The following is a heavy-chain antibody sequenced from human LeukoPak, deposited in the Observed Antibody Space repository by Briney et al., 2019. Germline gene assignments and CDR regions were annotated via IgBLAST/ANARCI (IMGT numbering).Heavy chain of an antibody. Sequence: QSGGSLRLSCAASGFTFSSYGMHWVRQAPGKGLEWVAVISYDGSNKYYADSVKGRFTISRDNSKNTLYLQMNSLRAEDTAVYYWANMEGYWSSTSCYERADKDKTGGEAFDIWGQGTMVTVSS. CDR2: ISYDGSNK. V-gene: IGHV3-30*18. J-gene: IGHJ3*02. CDR3: ANMEGYWSSTSCYERADKDKTGGEAFDI. CDR1: GFTFSSYG. D-gene: IGHD2-2*01.